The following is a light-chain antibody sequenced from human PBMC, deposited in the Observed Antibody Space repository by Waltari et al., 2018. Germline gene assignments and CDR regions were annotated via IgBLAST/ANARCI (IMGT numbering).Light chain of an antibody. CDR2: DDS. CDR1: NIGSKN. J-gene: IGLJ2*01. CDR3: QVWDGSSDHVV. V-gene: IGLV3-21*03. Sequence: SYVLTQPPSLSVAPGNSAIVTCGGNNIGSKNVHWYQQKPGQAPVLVVYDDSDRPSGIPGRFSGSNSGNTATLTISRVEAEDEADYYCQVWDGSSDHVVFGGGTKLTVL.